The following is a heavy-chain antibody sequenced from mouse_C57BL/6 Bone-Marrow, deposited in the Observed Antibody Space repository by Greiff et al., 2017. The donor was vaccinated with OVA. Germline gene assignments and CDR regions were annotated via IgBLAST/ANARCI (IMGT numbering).Heavy chain of an antibody. CDR1: GYTFTSYT. V-gene: IGHV1-4*01. J-gene: IGHJ2*01. CDR2: INTSSGYT. CDR3: ARWRLLRFYYFDY. D-gene: IGHD1-1*01. Sequence: VQLQQSGAELARPGASVKMSCKASGYTFTSYTMHWVNQRPGQGLAWIGYINTSSGYTKYNQKFKDKATLTADKSSSTTYMQLSSLTSEDSAVYYCARWRLLRFYYFDYWGQGTTLTVSS.